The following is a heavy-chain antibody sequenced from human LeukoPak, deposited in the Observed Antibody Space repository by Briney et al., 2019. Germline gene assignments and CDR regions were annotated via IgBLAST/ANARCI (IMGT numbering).Heavy chain of an antibody. J-gene: IGHJ4*02. CDR2: IYYSGST. D-gene: IGHD5-18*01. CDR1: GGSISSHY. CDR3: ARYSYGSFDY. Sequence: SETLSLTCTVSGGSISSHYWSWIRQPPGKGLEWIGYIYYSGSTNYNPSLKSRVTISVDTSKNQFSLKLSSVTAADTAVYYCARYSYGSFDYWGQGTLATVSS. V-gene: IGHV4-59*11.